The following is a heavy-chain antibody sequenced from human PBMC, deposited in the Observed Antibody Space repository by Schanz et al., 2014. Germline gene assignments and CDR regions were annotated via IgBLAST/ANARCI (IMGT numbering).Heavy chain of an antibody. CDR3: AKDSRGSSFDMDV. J-gene: IGHJ6*02. CDR2: IEGDGSRK. CDR1: GFSVSGNY. D-gene: IGHD1-26*01. Sequence: EVQLVESGGGLIQPGGSLRLSCAVSGFSVSGNYFSWVRQAPGKGPEWVANIEGDGSRKQYVDSVKGRFTISRDNSKNSLYLQMNSLRTEDTALYYCAKDSRGSSFDMDVWGQGTTVTVSS. V-gene: IGHV3-7*03.